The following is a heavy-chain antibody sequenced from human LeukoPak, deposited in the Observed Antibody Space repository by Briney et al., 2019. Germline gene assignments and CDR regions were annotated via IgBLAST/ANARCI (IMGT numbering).Heavy chain of an antibody. V-gene: IGHV3-7*01. J-gene: IGHJ4*02. CDR3: AKDGRYNWNDVGFDY. D-gene: IGHD1-1*01. CDR2: IRGDGSER. CDR1: GFTFSSYW. Sequence: PGGSLRLSCAASGFTFSSYWMTWVRQAPGKGLEWVANIRGDGSERFSVGYLQGRFTISRDNAKNSLYLQMNSLRVDATAVYYCAKDGRYNWNDVGFDYWGQGTLVTVSS.